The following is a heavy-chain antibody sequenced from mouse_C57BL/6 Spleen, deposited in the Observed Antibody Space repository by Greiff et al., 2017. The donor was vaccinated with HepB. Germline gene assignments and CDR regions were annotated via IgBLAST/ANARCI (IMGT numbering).Heavy chain of an antibody. Sequence: QVQLQQPGAELVKPGASVKMSCKASGYTFTSYWITWVKQRPGQGLEWIGDIYPGSGSTNYNEKFKSKATLTVDTSSSTAYMQLSSLTSEDSAVYYCAIGGVVAGGYYAMDYWGQGTSVTVSS. V-gene: IGHV1-55*01. CDR3: AIGGVVAGGYYAMDY. J-gene: IGHJ4*01. CDR1: GYTFTSYW. CDR2: IYPGSGST. D-gene: IGHD1-1*01.